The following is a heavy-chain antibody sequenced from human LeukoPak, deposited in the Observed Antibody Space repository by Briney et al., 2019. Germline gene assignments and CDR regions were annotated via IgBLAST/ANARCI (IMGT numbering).Heavy chain of an antibody. Sequence: GGSLRLSCAASGFTFSSYEMNWVRQAPGKGLEWVSYISSSGSTIYYADSVKGRFTISRDNSKNTLYLQMNSLRAEDTAVYYCARTLRGVLQPTCFDYWGQGTLVTVSS. D-gene: IGHD3-10*01. V-gene: IGHV3-48*03. CDR2: ISSSGSTI. J-gene: IGHJ4*02. CDR1: GFTFSSYE. CDR3: ARTLRGVLQPTCFDY.